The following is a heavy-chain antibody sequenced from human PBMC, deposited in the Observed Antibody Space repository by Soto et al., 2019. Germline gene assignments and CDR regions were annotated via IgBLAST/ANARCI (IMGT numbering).Heavy chain of an antibody. D-gene: IGHD4-17*01. V-gene: IGHV1-46*01. Sequence: ASVKVSCKASGYTFTSYYMHWVRQAPGQGLEWMGIINPSGGSTGYAQKFQGRVTMTRDTSTSTVYMELNSLISEDTAVYYCARDPSLTTVTQYAFDYWGQGTLVTVSS. CDR1: GYTFTSYY. CDR3: ARDPSLTTVTQYAFDY. CDR2: INPSGGST. J-gene: IGHJ4*02.